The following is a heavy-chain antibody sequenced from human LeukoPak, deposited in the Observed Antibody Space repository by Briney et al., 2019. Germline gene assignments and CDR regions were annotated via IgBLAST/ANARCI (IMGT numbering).Heavy chain of an antibody. J-gene: IGHJ3*02. CDR2: ISAYNGNT. CDR1: GYTFTSYG. D-gene: IGHD2-15*01. V-gene: IGHV1-18*01. CDR3: ARIQAAPRAFDI. Sequence: ASVKVSCKASGYTFTSYGISWVRQAPGQGLEWMGWISAYNGNTNYAQKLQGRVTMTTDTSTSTAYMELSSLRSEDTAVYYCARIQAAPRAFDIWGQGTMVTVSS.